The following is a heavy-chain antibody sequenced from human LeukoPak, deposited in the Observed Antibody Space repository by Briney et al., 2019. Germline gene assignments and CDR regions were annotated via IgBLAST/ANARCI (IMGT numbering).Heavy chain of an antibody. CDR3: AKEKRFLEWVHDY. J-gene: IGHJ4*02. Sequence: SVKVSCKASGYTFRNYGISWVRQAPGQGLEWMGGIIPIFGTANYAQKFQGRVTITADESTSTAYMELSSLRSEDTAVYYCAKEKRFLEWVHDYWGQGTLVTVSS. D-gene: IGHD3-3*01. CDR2: IIPIFGTA. CDR1: GYTFRNYG. V-gene: IGHV1-69*13.